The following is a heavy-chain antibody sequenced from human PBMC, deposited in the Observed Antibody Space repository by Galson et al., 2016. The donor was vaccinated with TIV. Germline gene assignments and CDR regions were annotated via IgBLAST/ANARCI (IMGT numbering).Heavy chain of an antibody. V-gene: IGHV3-7*04. CDR2: IKQDGSVR. D-gene: IGHD6-19*01. CDR1: GFIFDDYG. Sequence: SLRLSCAVSGFIFDDYGMHWVRQAPGKGLEWVANIKQDGSVRYYVDSVKGRFTISRDNAKNSLYLQMNSLRAEDTAVYYCARKAVDSWGQGTLVTVSS. CDR3: ARKAVDS. J-gene: IGHJ4*02.